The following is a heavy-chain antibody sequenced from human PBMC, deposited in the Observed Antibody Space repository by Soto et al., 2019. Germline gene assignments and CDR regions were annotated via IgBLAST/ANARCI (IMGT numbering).Heavy chain of an antibody. CDR2: IKPDGSEK. Sequence: EVQLVESGGGLVQPGGSLRLSCAASGFTFSSYWMVWVRQAPGKGLEWVANIKPDGSEKYYVDSVKGRFTISRDNARKSLNLQMNSPRAEDTAVYYCVRDAHRGGDSDYWGQGTLVTVSS. CDR3: VRDAHRGGDSDY. J-gene: IGHJ4*02. V-gene: IGHV3-7*04. CDR1: GFTFSSYW. D-gene: IGHD3-10*01.